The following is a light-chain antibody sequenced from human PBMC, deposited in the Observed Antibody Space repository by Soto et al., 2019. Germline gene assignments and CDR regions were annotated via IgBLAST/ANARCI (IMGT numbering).Light chain of an antibody. J-gene: IGKJ4*01. CDR1: QSLLHSDGFNY. V-gene: IGKV2-28*01. CDR2: LGS. CDR3: MQALHTPHQFS. Sequence: DIVMTQSPLSLPVTPGEPASISCRSSQSLLHSDGFNYLDWYLQKPGQSPQLLIYLGSNRASGVPDRFSGSGSGTDFTLKISRVEAEDAGIYYCMQALHTPHQFSFGGGTRLEIK.